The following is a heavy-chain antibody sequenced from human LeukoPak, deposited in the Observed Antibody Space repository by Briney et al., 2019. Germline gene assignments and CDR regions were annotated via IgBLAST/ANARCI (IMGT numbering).Heavy chain of an antibody. D-gene: IGHD3-10*01. CDR1: GGSISSHY. CDR3: ASHYGSGTFYSPFEY. CDR2: IHYIGST. Sequence: SETLSLTCTVSGGSISSHYWSWIRQPPGKGLEWIGYIHYIGSTNYNPSLKSRVTISVDTPKNQFSLKLNSVTAADTAVYYCASHYGSGTFYSPFEYWGQGTLVTVSS. J-gene: IGHJ4*02. V-gene: IGHV4-59*11.